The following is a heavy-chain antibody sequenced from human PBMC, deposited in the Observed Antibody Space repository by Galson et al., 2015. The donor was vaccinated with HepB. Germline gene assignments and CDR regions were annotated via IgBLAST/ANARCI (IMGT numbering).Heavy chain of an antibody. CDR2: ISGSGGST. CDR3: AKDQPSRIPTKGATPNDAFDI. V-gene: IGHV3-23*01. D-gene: IGHD1-26*01. J-gene: IGHJ3*02. Sequence: SLRLSCAASGFTFSSYAMSWVRQAPGKGLEWVSAISGSGGSTYYADSVKGRFTISRDNSKNTLYLQMNSLRAEDTAVYYCAKDQPSRIPTKGATPNDAFDIWGQGTMVTVSS. CDR1: GFTFSSYA.